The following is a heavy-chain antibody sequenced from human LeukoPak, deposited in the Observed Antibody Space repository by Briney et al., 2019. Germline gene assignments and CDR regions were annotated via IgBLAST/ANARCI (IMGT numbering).Heavy chain of an antibody. CDR1: GFTFSSFD. V-gene: IGHV3-13*01. J-gene: IGHJ6*03. CDR2: IGTASDT. Sequence: GGSLRLSCAASGFTFSSFDMHWVRQPTGQGLHCVSTIGTASDTYYPGSVEGRFTLSRDNAKNSLYLQMNSLTAGDTAVYYCARGPPRGKYYYMDVWGKGTTVTVSS. D-gene: IGHD1-1*01. CDR3: ARGPPRGKYYYMDV.